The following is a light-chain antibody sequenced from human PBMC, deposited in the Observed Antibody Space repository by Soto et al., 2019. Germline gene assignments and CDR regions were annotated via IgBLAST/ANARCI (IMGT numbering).Light chain of an antibody. V-gene: IGLV2-14*01. J-gene: IGLJ3*02. CDR3: SSYLTSGTLV. Sequence: QSALTQAASVSGSPGQSITISCTGTSSDIGGSDYVSWYQKHPGKAPKVIIYEVSDRPSGFSDRFSGSKSGNTASLTISGLQAEDEADYYCSSYLTSGTLVFGGGTQLTVL. CDR1: SSDIGGSDY. CDR2: EVS.